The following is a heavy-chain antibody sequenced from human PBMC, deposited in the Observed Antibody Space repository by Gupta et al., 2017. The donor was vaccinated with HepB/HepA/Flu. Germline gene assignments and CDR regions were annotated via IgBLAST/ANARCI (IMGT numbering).Heavy chain of an antibody. Sequence: QVQLVESGGGVVQPGRTLRLSCAPSGLTFSGFGSPWVRKVPGMGLEWVALISYDGNVEDYADSVKGRFTISRDKSKNTLFMKIERLRLEDTAIYYCAKTSGTYYIDYWGQGTLVTVSS. CDR3: AKTSGTYYIDY. CDR2: ISYDGNVE. D-gene: IGHD1-26*01. CDR1: GLTFSGFG. V-gene: IGHV3-30*18. J-gene: IGHJ4*02.